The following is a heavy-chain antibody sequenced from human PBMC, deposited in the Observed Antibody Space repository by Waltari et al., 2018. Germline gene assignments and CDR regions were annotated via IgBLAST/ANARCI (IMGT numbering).Heavy chain of an antibody. CDR2: SSWNSGSI. CDR3: AKGDYDFWSGYFDY. D-gene: IGHD3-3*01. CDR1: GFTFDDYA. J-gene: IGHJ4*02. Sequence: EVQLVESGGGLVQPGRSLRLSCAASGFTFDDYAMHWVRQAPGKGLEWVSGSSWNSGSIGYADSVKGRFTISRDNAKNSLYLQMNSLRAEDMALYYCAKGDYDFWSGYFDYWGQGTLVTVSS. V-gene: IGHV3-9*03.